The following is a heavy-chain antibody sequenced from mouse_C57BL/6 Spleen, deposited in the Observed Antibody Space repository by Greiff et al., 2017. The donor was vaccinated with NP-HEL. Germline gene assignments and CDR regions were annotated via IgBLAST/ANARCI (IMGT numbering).Heavy chain of an antibody. CDR3: ARSGDGYYFFDY. CDR2: IDPSDSYT. V-gene: IGHV1-50*01. D-gene: IGHD2-3*01. Sequence: VQLQQPGAELVKPGASVKLSCKASGYTFTSYWMQWVKQRPGQGLEWIGEIDPSDSYTNYNQKFKGKATLTVETSSSTAYMQLSSLASEDSAVYYCARSGDGYYFFDYWGQGTTLTVSS. J-gene: IGHJ2*01. CDR1: GYTFTSYW.